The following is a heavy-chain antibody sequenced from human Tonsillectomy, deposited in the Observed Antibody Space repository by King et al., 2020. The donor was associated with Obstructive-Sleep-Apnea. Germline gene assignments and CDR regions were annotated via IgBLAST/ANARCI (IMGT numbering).Heavy chain of an antibody. Sequence: QLQESGPGLVKPSKNLSLTCTVSGGSISSYYWSWNRQPPGKGLEWIGYIYYSGSTNYNPSLKSRVTISVDTSKNQFSLKLSSVTAADTAVYYCARAGRGYSKAFAIWGQGTMVTVSS. CDR3: ARAGRGYSKAFAI. CDR2: IYYSGST. V-gene: IGHV4-59*01. J-gene: IGHJ3*02. CDR1: GGSISSYY. D-gene: IGHD3-10*01.